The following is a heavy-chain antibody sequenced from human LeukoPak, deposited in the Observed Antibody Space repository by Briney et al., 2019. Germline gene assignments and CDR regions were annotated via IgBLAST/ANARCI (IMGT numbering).Heavy chain of an antibody. V-gene: IGHV3-11*01. D-gene: IGHD4-17*01. CDR2: IDYDGTGM. CDR3: AGPYDYGDLSY. J-gene: IGHJ4*02. Sequence: PGGSLRLSCAASGFPFSDHCMIWIRQAPGKGLEWVSYIDYDGTGMSYADSVKGRFTVSRDNAKKTLYLEMRSLTVEDSAVYYCAGPYDYGDLSYWGQGSLVSVSS. CDR1: GFPFSDHC.